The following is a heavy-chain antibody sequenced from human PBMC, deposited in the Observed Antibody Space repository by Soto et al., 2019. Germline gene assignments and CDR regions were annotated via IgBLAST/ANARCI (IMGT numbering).Heavy chain of an antibody. CDR2: IIPIFGTA. CDR3: ATRYYYDSSGHL. J-gene: IGHJ4*02. CDR1: GGTFSNYA. D-gene: IGHD3-22*01. V-gene: IGHV1-69*13. Sequence: SVKVSCKASGGTFSNYAISWVRQAPGQGLEWMGGIIPIFGTANYAQKFQGRVTITADESTSTGYMELSSLRSEATAVYYCATRYYYDSSGHLWGQGTLVTVSS.